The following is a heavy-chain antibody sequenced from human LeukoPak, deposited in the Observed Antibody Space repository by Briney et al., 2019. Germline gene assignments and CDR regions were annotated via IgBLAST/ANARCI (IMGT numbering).Heavy chain of an antibody. CDR3: ARSPLGPNNWFDP. CDR1: GGTFSSYA. Sequence: ASVKVSCKASGGTFSSYAISWVRQAPGQGLEWMGIVNPSGGSTSYAQKFQGRVTMTRDMSTSTVYMELSSLRSEDTAVYYCARSPLGPNNWFDPWGQGTLVTVSS. V-gene: IGHV1-46*01. J-gene: IGHJ5*02. CDR2: VNPSGGST.